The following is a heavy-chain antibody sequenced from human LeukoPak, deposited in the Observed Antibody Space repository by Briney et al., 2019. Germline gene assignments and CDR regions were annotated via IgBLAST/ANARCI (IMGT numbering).Heavy chain of an antibody. CDR3: ATVSGGNSDAFDI. J-gene: IGHJ3*02. CDR1: GFTFSIYS. V-gene: IGHV3-23*01. Sequence: GGSLRLSCAASGFTFSIYSMSWVRQAPGKGLEWVSAISGSGGSTYYADSVKGRFTISRDNSKNTLYLQMNSLRAEDTAVYYCATVSGGNSDAFDIWGQGTMVTVSS. D-gene: IGHD4-23*01. CDR2: ISGSGGST.